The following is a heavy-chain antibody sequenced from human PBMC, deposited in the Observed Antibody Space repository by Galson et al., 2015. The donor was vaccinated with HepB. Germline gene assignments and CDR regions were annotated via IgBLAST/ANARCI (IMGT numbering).Heavy chain of an antibody. J-gene: IGHJ4*02. CDR3: AKSGSGWLQFFWDY. CDR2: ISGSGGST. D-gene: IGHD5-24*01. Sequence: SLRLSCAASGFTFSSYAMSWVRQAPGKGLEWVSAISGSGGSTYYADSVKGRFTISRDNSKNTLYLQMNSLRAEDTAVYYCAKSGSGWLQFFWDYWGQGTLVTVSS. CDR1: GFTFSSYA. V-gene: IGHV3-23*01.